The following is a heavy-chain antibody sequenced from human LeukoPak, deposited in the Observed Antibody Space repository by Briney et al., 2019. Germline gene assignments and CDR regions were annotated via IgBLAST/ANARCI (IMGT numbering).Heavy chain of an antibody. J-gene: IGHJ4*02. D-gene: IGHD1-26*01. CDR1: GGSINTNTYY. CDR3: ASPSTWELSDLDH. CDR2: IYFSGST. V-gene: IGHV4-39*01. Sequence: PSETLSLTCTVSGGSINTNTYYLGWVRQPPGKGLEWVGSIYFSGSTYYNPSLKSRVTISVDTSKSQFSLKLSSVTAADTAVYYCASPSTWELSDLDHWGQGILVTVSS.